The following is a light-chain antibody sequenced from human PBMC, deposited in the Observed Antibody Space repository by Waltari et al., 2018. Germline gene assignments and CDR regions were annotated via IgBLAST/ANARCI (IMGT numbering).Light chain of an antibody. CDR2: RDS. Sequence: SYELTQPLSVSVALGQTARIPCGENNIGSKNVHWYKQKPGQAPVLLIYRDSKRPSAIPERFSGSNSGNTATLTISRAQAGDEADYYCQVWDSSAVVFGGGTNLIVL. V-gene: IGLV3-9*01. J-gene: IGLJ2*01. CDR3: QVWDSSAVV. CDR1: NIGSKN.